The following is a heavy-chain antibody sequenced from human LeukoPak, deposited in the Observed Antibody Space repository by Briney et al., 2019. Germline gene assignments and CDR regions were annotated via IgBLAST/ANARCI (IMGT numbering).Heavy chain of an antibody. Sequence: SVKVSCKASGGTFSSYTISWVRQAPGQGLEWMGRIIPILGIANYAQKFHGRVTITADKSTSTAYMELSSLRSEDTAVYYCASRLTANAFDIWGQGTMVTVSS. CDR2: IIPILGIA. J-gene: IGHJ3*02. CDR1: GGTFSSYT. V-gene: IGHV1-69*02. D-gene: IGHD2-21*02. CDR3: ASRLTANAFDI.